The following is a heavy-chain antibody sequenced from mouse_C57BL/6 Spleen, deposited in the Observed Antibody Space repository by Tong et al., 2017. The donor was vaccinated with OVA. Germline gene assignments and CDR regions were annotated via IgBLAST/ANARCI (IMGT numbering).Heavy chain of an antibody. CDR2: IDPYYGGT. D-gene: IGHD2-4*01. CDR3: ERRYYYDYGAY. Sequence: EVQLQESGSVLVRPGASVKISCKASGYSFTGYNMNWVKQSNGKSLEWIGNIDPYYGGTSYNQKFKGKATFTADTSANTAYMQLRSVTSEDSGVYYCERRYYYDYGAYWGQGTLVTVSA. V-gene: IGHV1S135*01. CDR1: GYSFTGYN. J-gene: IGHJ3*01.